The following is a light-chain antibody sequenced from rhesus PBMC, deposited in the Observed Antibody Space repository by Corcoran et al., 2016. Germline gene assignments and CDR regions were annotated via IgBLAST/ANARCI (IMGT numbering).Light chain of an antibody. J-gene: IGLJ1*01. CDR1: SSDIGLYKY. Sequence: TALPQPRSVSGSPGQSCTISCTGTSSDIGLYKYVSWYQQHPGTAPKLMIYEVIERPSGVSDRFSGSKSGNPASLTISGLQAEDEADYFCSSYVGSHIYVFGSGTRLTVL. CDR3: SSYVGSHIYV. V-gene: IGLV2-32*02. CDR2: EVI.